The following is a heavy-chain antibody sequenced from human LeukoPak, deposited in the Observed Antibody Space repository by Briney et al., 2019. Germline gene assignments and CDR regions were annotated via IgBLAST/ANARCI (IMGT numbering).Heavy chain of an antibody. CDR3: TRVATALLGAFDI. D-gene: IGHD5-12*01. V-gene: IGHV1-69*05. Sequence: SVKVSCKASGGTFSSYAISWVRQAPGQGLGWMGRIIPIFGTANYAQKFQGRVTITTDESTSTAYMELSSLRSEDTAVYYCTRVATALLGAFDIWGQGTMVTVSS. CDR2: IIPIFGTA. CDR1: GGTFSSYA. J-gene: IGHJ3*02.